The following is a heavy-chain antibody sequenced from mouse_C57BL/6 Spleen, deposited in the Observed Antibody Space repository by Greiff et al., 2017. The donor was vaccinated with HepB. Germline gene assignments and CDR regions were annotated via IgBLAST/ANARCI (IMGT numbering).Heavy chain of an antibody. CDR2: ISYSGST. Sequence: DVQLQESGPGMVKPSQSLSLTCTVTGYSITSGYDWHWIRHFPGNKLEWMGYISYSGSTNYNPSLKSRISITHDTSKNPFFLKLNSVTTEDTATYYCAAWGNYYGSQDFSYWGQGTLVTVSA. CDR3: AAWGNYYGSQDFSY. V-gene: IGHV3-1*01. J-gene: IGHJ3*01. D-gene: IGHD1-1*01. CDR1: GYSITSGYD.